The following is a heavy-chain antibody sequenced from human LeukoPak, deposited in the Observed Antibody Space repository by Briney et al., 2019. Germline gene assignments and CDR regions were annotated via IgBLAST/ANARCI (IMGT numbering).Heavy chain of an antibody. CDR3: ARGYSSGRKPFDY. CDR1: GFTFSSYS. Sequence: GGSLRLSCAASGFTFSSYSMNWVRQAPGKGLEWVSYISSSSTTIYYADSVKGRFTISGDNAKNSLYLQMNSLRAEDTAVYYCARGYSSGRKPFDYWGQGTLVTVSS. D-gene: IGHD6-19*01. J-gene: IGHJ4*02. V-gene: IGHV3-48*01. CDR2: ISSSSTTI.